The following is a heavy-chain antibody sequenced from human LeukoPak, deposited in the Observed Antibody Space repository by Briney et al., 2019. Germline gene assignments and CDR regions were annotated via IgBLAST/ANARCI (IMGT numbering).Heavy chain of an antibody. CDR3: ARGSTDSSGYYLKVRTFDY. V-gene: IGHV4-34*01. Sequence: SETLSLTCAVYGGSFSGYYWSWIRQPSGKGLERIGEINHSGSTNYNPSLKSRVTISVDASKNQFSLKLSSVTAADTAVYYCARGSTDSSGYYLKVRTFDYWGQGTLVTVSS. D-gene: IGHD3-22*01. CDR2: INHSGST. J-gene: IGHJ4*02. CDR1: GGSFSGYY.